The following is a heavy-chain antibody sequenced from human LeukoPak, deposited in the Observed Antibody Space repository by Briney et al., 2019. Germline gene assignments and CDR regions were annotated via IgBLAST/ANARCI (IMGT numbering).Heavy chain of an antibody. J-gene: IGHJ4*02. CDR2: ISAYNGNT. Sequence: ASVKVSCKASGYTFTSYGISWLRQAPGQGLEWMGLISAYNGNTNYAQKLQGRVTMTTDTSTSTAYMELRSLRSDDTAVYYCARTYSASLFADYWGQGTLVTVSS. D-gene: IGHD5-12*01. CDR3: ARTYSASLFADY. V-gene: IGHV1-18*01. CDR1: GYTFTSYG.